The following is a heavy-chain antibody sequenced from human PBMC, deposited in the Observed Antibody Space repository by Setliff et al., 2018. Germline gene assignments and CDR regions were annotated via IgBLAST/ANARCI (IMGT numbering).Heavy chain of an antibody. CDR2: IYTSGST. J-gene: IGHJ3*02. CDR3: ARKGISALSGAFDM. CDR1: GGSISNYY. Sequence: KPSETLSLICTVSGGSISNYYWSWIRQPAGKGLEWIGRIYTSGSTNYNPSLKSRVTMSVDTSKNQFSLKLSSVTAADTAVYYCARKGISALSGAFDMWGQGTMVTVSS. D-gene: IGHD1-26*01. V-gene: IGHV4-4*07.